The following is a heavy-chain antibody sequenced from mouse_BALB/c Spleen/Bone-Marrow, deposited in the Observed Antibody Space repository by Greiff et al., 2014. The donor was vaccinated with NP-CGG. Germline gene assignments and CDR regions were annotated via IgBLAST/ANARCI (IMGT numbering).Heavy chain of an antibody. CDR3: ESYGSSPAWFAY. CDR2: IDPSDSET. V-gene: IGHV1S126*01. D-gene: IGHD1-1*01. J-gene: IGHJ3*01. CDR1: GYLFTSYW. Sequence: VQLVESGPQLVRPGASVKISCKASGYLFTSYWMHWVKQRPGQGLEWIGMIDPSDSETRLNQMFKDKATLTVDKSSSTAYMQLSSPTSEASAVYYCESYGSSPAWFAYWGQGTLVTVSA.